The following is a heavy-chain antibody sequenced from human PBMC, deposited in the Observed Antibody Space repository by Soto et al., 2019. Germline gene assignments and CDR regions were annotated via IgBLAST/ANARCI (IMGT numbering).Heavy chain of an antibody. CDR3: ARPPGYISGWYSFDY. CDR1: GNTLTSFY. V-gene: IGHV1-2*02. Sequence: ASVKVSCKTSGNTLTSFYIHWVRQAPGQGLEWMGRISPTTGGTNYAQRFQGRVTVTWDTSTNTAYMELNSLISDDTAVYYCARPPGYISGWYSFDYWG. CDR2: ISPTTGGT. D-gene: IGHD6-19*01. J-gene: IGHJ4*01.